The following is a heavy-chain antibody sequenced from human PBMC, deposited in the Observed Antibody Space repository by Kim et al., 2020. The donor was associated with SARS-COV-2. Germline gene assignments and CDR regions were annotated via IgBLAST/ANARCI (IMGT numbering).Heavy chain of an antibody. D-gene: IGHD6-13*01. CDR2: INHSGST. Sequence: SETLSLTCAVYGGSFSGYYWSWIRQPPGKGLEWIGEINHSGSTNYNPSLKSRVTISVDTSKNQFSLKLSSVTAADTAVYYCARGRGYSSSWYYVYYYGMDVWGQGTTVTVSS. CDR3: ARGRGYSSSWYYVYYYGMDV. J-gene: IGHJ6*02. CDR1: GGSFSGYY. V-gene: IGHV4-34*01.